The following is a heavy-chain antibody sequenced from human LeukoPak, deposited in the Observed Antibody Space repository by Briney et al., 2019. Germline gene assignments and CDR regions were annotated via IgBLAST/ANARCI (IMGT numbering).Heavy chain of an antibody. Sequence: GASVKVSCKASGGTFSSYAISWVRQATGQGLEWMGWMNPNSGNTGYAQKFQGRVTMTRNTSISTAYMELSSLRSEDTAVYYCARGSRGYDSSGLPFDYWGQGTLVTVSS. CDR2: MNPNSGNT. CDR3: ARGSRGYDSSGLPFDY. D-gene: IGHD3-22*01. J-gene: IGHJ4*02. V-gene: IGHV1-8*02. CDR1: GGTFSSYA.